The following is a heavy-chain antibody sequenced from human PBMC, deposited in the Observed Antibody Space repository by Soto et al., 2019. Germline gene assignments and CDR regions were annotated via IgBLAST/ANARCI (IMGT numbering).Heavy chain of an antibody. J-gene: IGHJ4*02. V-gene: IGHV1-3*01. D-gene: IGHD2-21*01. CDR1: GYTFTSYA. Sequence: ASVKVSCKASGYTFTSYAMHWVRQAPGQRLEWMGWINAGNGNTKYSQKFQGRVTITRDTSASTAYMELSSLRSEDTAVYYCARHPFYSEYYFDYWGQGTLVTACS. CDR2: INAGNGNT. CDR3: ARHPFYSEYYFDY.